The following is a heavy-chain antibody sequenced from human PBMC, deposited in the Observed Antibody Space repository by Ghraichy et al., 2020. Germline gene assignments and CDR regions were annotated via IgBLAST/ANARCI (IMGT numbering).Heavy chain of an antibody. J-gene: IGHJ4*02. Sequence: GGSLRLSCITLASILILFTRSRLVWPLPQGKKRVASISSFIFYIYYADPVRGRFTTSRDNPMNSTYLQMNTLTVEDTAMYYCVRADGSGSFYYWGQGTLVTVSA. CDR1: ASILILFT. V-gene: IGHV3-21*01. CDR2: ISSFIFYI. D-gene: IGHD3-10*01. CDR3: VRADGSGSFYY.